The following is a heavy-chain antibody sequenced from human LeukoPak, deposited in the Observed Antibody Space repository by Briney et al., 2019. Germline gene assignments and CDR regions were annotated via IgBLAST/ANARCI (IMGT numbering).Heavy chain of an antibody. D-gene: IGHD2-21*02. J-gene: IGHJ4*02. CDR1: GYTFTSYY. CDR3: ARSGWTYCGGDCYPGREYYFDY. Sequence: ASVKVSCKASGYTFTSYYMHWVRQAPGQGLEWTGIINPSGGSTSYAQKFQGRVTMTRDTSTSTVYMELSSLRSEDTAVYYCARSGWTYCGGDCYPGREYYFDYWGQGTLVTVSS. CDR2: INPSGGST. V-gene: IGHV1-46*01.